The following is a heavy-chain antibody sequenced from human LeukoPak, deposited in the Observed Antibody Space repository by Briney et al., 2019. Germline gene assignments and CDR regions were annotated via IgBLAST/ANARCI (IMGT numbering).Heavy chain of an antibody. CDR1: GGSISSSSYY. D-gene: IGHD3-22*01. J-gene: IGHJ4*02. V-gene: IGHV4-39*07. CDR2: IYYSGST. CDR3: ARDGATYYYDSSGYYTPLDY. Sequence: SETLSLTCTVSGGSISSSSYYWGWIRQPPGKGLEWIGSIYYSGSTYYNPSLKSRVTISVDTSKNQFSLKLSSVTAADTAVYYCARDGATYYYDSSGYYTPLDYWGQGTLVTVSS.